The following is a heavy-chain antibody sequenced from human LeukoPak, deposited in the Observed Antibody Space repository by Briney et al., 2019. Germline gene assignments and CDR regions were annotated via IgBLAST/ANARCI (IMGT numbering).Heavy chain of an antibody. J-gene: IGHJ5*02. D-gene: IGHD6-19*01. Sequence: GASVKVSCEASGYTFTGYFLHWVRQAPGQGLEWMGWINPKSGGTNYAQNFQGRVSMTRDTSITTAYMELSRLRSDDTAVYYCAREIATKYYSSTIAVAGTGWFDPWGQGTLVTVSS. CDR2: INPKSGGT. V-gene: IGHV1-2*02. CDR3: AREIATKYYSSTIAVAGTGWFDP. CDR1: GYTFTGYF.